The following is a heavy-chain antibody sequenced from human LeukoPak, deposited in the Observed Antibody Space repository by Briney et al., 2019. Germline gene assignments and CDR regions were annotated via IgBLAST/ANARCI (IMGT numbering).Heavy chain of an antibody. V-gene: IGHV4-39*01. CDR2: IYYSGNT. D-gene: IGHD1-26*01. Sequence: SETLSLTCTVSGVSISSSNSYWGWIRQPPGKGLEWIGSIYYSGNTYYNASLKSQVSISIDTSKNQFSLRLTSVTAADTAVYYCARAVGVTNGLFDYWGPGTLVTVSS. CDR3: ARAVGVTNGLFDY. CDR1: GVSISSSNSY. J-gene: IGHJ4*02.